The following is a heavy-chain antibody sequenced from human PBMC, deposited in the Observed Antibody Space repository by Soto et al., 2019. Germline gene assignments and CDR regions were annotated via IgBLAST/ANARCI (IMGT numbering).Heavy chain of an antibody. V-gene: IGHV3-30*03. J-gene: IGHJ4*02. D-gene: IGHD3-22*01. CDR2: ISSDGHHQ. Sequence: QVQLVESWGGEVQPGGSLRVSCATSGFTFNDYAMYWVRQAPGQGLEWVAMISSDGHHQFYVDNLRGRFTVSRDNSKNTLFLQMNSLRPEDTAVYYCSRGTYYPQSSGLHADYWGPGTVVTVSS. CDR3: SRGTYYPQSSGLHADY. CDR1: GFTFNDYA.